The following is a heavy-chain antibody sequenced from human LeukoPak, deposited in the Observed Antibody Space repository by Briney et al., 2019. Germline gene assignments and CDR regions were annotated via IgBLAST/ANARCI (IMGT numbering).Heavy chain of an antibody. CDR3: ARVMQQLIWYFDP. J-gene: IGHJ5*02. CDR1: GFIFSNYG. Sequence: LSGGSLRLSCAASGFIFSNYGMRWVRQAPGKGLEWVAVIWYDGSKEYYADSVKGRFTISRDNSKNTLYLQMNSLRAEDTAVYYCARVMQQLIWYFDPWGQGTLVTVSS. V-gene: IGHV3-33*01. CDR2: IWYDGSKE. D-gene: IGHD2-8*01.